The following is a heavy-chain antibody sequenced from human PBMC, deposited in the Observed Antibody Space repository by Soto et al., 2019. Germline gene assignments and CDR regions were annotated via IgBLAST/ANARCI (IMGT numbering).Heavy chain of an antibody. D-gene: IGHD2-15*01. CDR2: INSDGSST. CDR3: VRTSLVVAAATREDY. CDR1: GFTFSSYW. Sequence: LKISCAASGFTFSSYWMHWVRQAPGKGLVWVSRINSDGSSTSYADSVKGRFTISRDNAKNTLYLQMNSLRAEDTAVYYCVRTSLVVAAATREDYWGKGTLVTVSS. V-gene: IGHV3-74*01. J-gene: IGHJ4*02.